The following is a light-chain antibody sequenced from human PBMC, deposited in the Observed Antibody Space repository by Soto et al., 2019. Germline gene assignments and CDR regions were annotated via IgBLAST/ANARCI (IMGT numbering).Light chain of an antibody. Sequence: QSALTQPPSASGSPGQSVTISCTGTSSDIGYYNYVSWYQQHPGKAPKLMIFEVNTRPSGVSNRFSGSKSGNTASLTISGLQAEDEAEYYCSSYTNINTRACVFGTGTKLTVL. CDR1: SSDIGYYNY. V-gene: IGLV2-14*01. CDR2: EVN. J-gene: IGLJ1*01. CDR3: SSYTNINTRACV.